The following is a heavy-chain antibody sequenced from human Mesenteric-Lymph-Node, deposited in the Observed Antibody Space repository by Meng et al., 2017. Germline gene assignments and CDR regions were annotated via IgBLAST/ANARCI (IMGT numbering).Heavy chain of an antibody. CDR1: GGSISSRNW. Sequence: QGDLQGARPGVDKPAGTRSLACAFSGGSISSRNWWSWVRQPPGKGLEWIGEIYHSGSTNYNPSLKSRVTISVDKSKNQFSLKLSSVTAADTAVYYCASPLLWFGELSGHAFDIWGQGTMVTVSS. D-gene: IGHD3-10*01. J-gene: IGHJ3*02. CDR3: ASPLLWFGELSGHAFDI. V-gene: IGHV4-4*02. CDR2: IYHSGST.